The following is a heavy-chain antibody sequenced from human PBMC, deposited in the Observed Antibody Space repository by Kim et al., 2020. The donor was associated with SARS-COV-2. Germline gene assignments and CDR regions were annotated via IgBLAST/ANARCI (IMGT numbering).Heavy chain of an antibody. Sequence: SETLSLTCTVSGGSISSYYWSWIRQPPGKGLEWIGYIYYSGSTNYNPSLKSRVTISVDTSKNQFSLKLSSVTAADTAVYYCARGYCSSTSCYPRADYYYYGMDVWGQGTTVTVSS. D-gene: IGHD2-2*01. CDR2: IYYSGST. CDR3: ARGYCSSTSCYPRADYYYYGMDV. J-gene: IGHJ6*02. V-gene: IGHV4-59*01. CDR1: GGSISSYY.